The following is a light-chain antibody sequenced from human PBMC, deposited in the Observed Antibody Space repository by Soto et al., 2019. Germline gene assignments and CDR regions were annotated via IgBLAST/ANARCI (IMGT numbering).Light chain of an antibody. CDR2: ANI. V-gene: IGLV1-40*01. Sequence: QSVLTQPPSVSGAPGQRVSISCTGSNTNIGAGYDVNWYQQLPGTAPKLLIYANINRPSGVPDRFSGSKSGASAFLVITGLQAEDEADYYCQSYDSSLSAWKVCGGGTKLTVL. CDR1: NTNIGAGYD. CDR3: QSYDSSLSAWKV. J-gene: IGLJ3*02.